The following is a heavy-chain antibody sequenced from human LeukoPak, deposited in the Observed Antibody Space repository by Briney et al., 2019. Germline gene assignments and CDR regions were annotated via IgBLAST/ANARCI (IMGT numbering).Heavy chain of an antibody. Sequence: GASVKVSFKASGYTFTHHGITWVRQAPGQGLEWMGWISAYNGDTKYAQKFQGRVTMTTDTSTTTGYMELRSLRFDDTAVYYCARDPSNTSGRYQYFDLWGRGTLVTVSS. CDR1: GYTFTHHG. J-gene: IGHJ2*01. CDR3: ARDPSNTSGRYQYFDL. D-gene: IGHD6-19*01. CDR2: ISAYNGDT. V-gene: IGHV1-18*01.